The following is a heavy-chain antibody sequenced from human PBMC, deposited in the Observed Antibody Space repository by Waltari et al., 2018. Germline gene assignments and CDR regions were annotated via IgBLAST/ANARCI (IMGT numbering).Heavy chain of an antibody. CDR1: GFTFSSYG. CDR3: ARERRGYYAEY. CDR2: IWYDGSNK. J-gene: IGHJ4*02. Sequence: QVQLVESGGGVVQPGRSLRLSCAASGFTFSSYGMHWVRQAPGKGLEWVAVIWYDGSNKYYADSVKGRFTISRDDSKNTLHLQMNSLRDEDTAIYYCARERRGYYAEYWGQGTLVTVSS. V-gene: IGHV3-33*08.